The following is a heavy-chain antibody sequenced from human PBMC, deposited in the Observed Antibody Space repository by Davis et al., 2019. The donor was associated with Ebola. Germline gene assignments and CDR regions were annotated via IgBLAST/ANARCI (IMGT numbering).Heavy chain of an antibody. D-gene: IGHD3-10*01. J-gene: IGHJ4*02. Sequence: GESLKISCAASGFTFSSYGMHWVRQAPGKGLEWVAFIRYDGSNKYYADSVKGRFTISRDNSKNTLYLQMNSLRAEDTAVYYCAKSSWVRGVILFDYWGQGTLVTVSS. CDR1: GFTFSSYG. CDR2: IRYDGSNK. V-gene: IGHV3-30*02. CDR3: AKSSWVRGVILFDY.